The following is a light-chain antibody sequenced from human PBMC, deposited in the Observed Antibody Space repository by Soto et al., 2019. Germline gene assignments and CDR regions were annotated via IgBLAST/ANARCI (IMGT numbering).Light chain of an antibody. Sequence: EVVMTQSPATLSVSPGERVTLSCRASQSVRSNLARYLQKPGQAPRLLIYGASTRATGIPARFSGSGSGTEFTLTISSLQSEDFAVYYCQQYNNWPPLTFGGGTKVEIK. CDR3: QQYNNWPPLT. CDR1: QSVRSN. CDR2: GAS. J-gene: IGKJ4*01. V-gene: IGKV3-15*01.